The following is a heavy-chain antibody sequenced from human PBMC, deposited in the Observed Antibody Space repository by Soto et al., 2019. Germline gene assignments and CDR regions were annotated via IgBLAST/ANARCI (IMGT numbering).Heavy chain of an antibody. CDR2: INAGNGNT. CDR1: GYTFTSYA. V-gene: IGHV1-3*01. J-gene: IGHJ6*03. Sequence: QVQLVQSGAEVKKPGASVKVSCKASGYTFTSYAMHWVRQAPGQRLEWMGWINAGNGNTKYSQKFQGRVTITRDTSASTAYMELSSLRSEDTAVYYCAREGNEYYYYYMDVWGKGTTVTVSS. D-gene: IGHD3-10*01. CDR3: AREGNEYYYYYMDV.